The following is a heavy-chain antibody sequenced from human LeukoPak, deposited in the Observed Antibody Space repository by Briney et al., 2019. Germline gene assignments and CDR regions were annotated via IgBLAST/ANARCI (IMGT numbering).Heavy chain of an antibody. V-gene: IGHV4-4*07. Sequence: PSETLSLTCTVSGGSISSYYWSWIRQPAGKGLEWIGRIYTSGSTNYNPSLKSRVTMSVDMSTNQFSLKLTSVTAADTAVYYCARAGDSSGYEYFFDYWGQGTLVTVSS. CDR1: GGSISSYY. D-gene: IGHD3-22*01. J-gene: IGHJ4*02. CDR2: IYTSGST. CDR3: ARAGDSSGYEYFFDY.